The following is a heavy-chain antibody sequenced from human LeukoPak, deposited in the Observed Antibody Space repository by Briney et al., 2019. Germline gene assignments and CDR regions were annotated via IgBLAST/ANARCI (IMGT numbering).Heavy chain of an antibody. CDR3: ARDLGPSVVEAATGGAFNI. V-gene: IGHV4-4*07. Sequence: SETLSLTCAVSGGSVINYYWTWIRQPAGKGLEWIGRIHTSGNTNYNPSLKSRVTISVDKSKNQFSLKMKSVTAADTALYYCARDLGPSVVEAATGGAFNIWGHGAMVTVSS. J-gene: IGHJ3*02. CDR2: IHTSGNT. D-gene: IGHD2-15*01. CDR1: GGSVINYY.